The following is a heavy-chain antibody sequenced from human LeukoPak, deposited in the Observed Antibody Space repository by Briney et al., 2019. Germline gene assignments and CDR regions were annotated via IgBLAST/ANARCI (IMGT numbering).Heavy chain of an antibody. Sequence: GGSLRLSCAASGFTVITNDMTWVRQAPGKGLEWVSVLYSDGNTKYADSVQGRFTISKYNSKNTLYLEMNSLSPDDTAVYYCARGVEPLAANTLAYWGQGTLVTVSS. D-gene: IGHD1-14*01. J-gene: IGHJ4*02. CDR1: GFTVITND. CDR2: LYSDGNT. CDR3: ARGVEPLAANTLAY. V-gene: IGHV3-53*01.